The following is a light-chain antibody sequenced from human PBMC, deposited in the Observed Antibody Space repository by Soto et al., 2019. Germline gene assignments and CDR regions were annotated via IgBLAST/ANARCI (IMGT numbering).Light chain of an antibody. CDR1: SSDVGGFNS. V-gene: IGLV2-14*03. Sequence: QSVLTQPASVSGSPGQSITISCTGTSSDVGGFNSVSWYQLRPGTAPKLILYDVVDRPSGVSYRFSGSKSGNTASLTISGLQVADEADYFCSSYTSTMTNVFGRGTKVTVL. J-gene: IGLJ1*01. CDR2: DVV. CDR3: SSYTSTMTNV.